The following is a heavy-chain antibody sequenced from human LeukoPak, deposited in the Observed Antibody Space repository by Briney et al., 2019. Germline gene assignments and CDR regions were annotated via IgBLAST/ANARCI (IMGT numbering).Heavy chain of an antibody. CDR2: INGGGGNT. V-gene: IGHV3-23*01. J-gene: IGHJ4*02. CDR1: GFTFNSYV. CDR3: AKSVVVITFRFDD. D-gene: IGHD2-15*01. Sequence: PGGSLRLSCAASGFTFNSYVMSWVRQAPGKGLEWVSAINGGGGNTYYADSVKGRFTISRDNSKNMVYLQMNTLRADDTAVYHCAKSVVVITFRFDDWGQGALVTVSS.